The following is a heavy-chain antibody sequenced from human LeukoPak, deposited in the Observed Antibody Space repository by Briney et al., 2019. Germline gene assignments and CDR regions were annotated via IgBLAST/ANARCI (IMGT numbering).Heavy chain of an antibody. CDR1: GFTFSSYE. J-gene: IGHJ4*02. D-gene: IGHD4-17*01. V-gene: IGHV3-48*03. Sequence: GGSLRLSCAASGFTFSSYEMNWVRQAPGKGLEWASYISSSGSTIYYADSVKGRFTISRDNAKHSLYLQMNSPRAEDTAVYYCAREATVTTSLDYWGQGTLVTVSS. CDR3: AREATVTTSLDY. CDR2: ISSSGSTI.